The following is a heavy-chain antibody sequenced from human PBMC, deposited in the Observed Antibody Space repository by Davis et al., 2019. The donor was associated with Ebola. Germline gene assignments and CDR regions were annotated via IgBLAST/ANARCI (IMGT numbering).Heavy chain of an antibody. CDR2: IYYSGST. J-gene: IGHJ4*02. D-gene: IGHD2-2*01. V-gene: IGHV4-59*01. Sequence: GSLRLSCTVSGGSISNYYWSWIRQPPGKGLEWIGYIYYSGSTNYNPSLKSRVTISVDTSKNQFSLKLSSVTAADTAVYYCARVGPAALDYWGQGTLVTVSS. CDR1: GGSISNYY. CDR3: ARVGPAALDY.